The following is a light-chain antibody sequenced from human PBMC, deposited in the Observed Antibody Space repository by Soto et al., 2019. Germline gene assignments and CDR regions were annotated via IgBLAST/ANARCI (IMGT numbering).Light chain of an antibody. CDR3: SSYSGTRSNVI. J-gene: IGLJ2*01. Sequence: QSALTQPPSASGSPGQSVTISCAGTYNDIGDYNYVSWYQQHPGKVPKLIISEVSKPPSGVPDRFSGSKSGYTASLTVSDLQPGDEAVYYYSSYSGTRSNVIFGGGTKLTVL. CDR2: EVS. V-gene: IGLV2-8*01. CDR1: YNDIGDYNY.